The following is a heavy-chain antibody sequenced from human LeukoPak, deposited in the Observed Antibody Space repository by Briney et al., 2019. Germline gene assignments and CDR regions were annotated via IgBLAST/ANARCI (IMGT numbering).Heavy chain of an antibody. CDR3: ARKPPPGYCSGGSCYPRDSYFDY. CDR1: GGSFSGYY. J-gene: IGHJ4*02. Sequence: PSETLSLTCAVYGGSFSGYYWSWLRQPPGKGLEWIGEINHSGSTNYNPSLKSRVTISVDTSKNQFSLKLSSVTAADTAVYYCARKPPPGYCSGGSCYPRDSYFDYWGQGTLVTVSS. CDR2: INHSGST. D-gene: IGHD2-15*01. V-gene: IGHV4-34*01.